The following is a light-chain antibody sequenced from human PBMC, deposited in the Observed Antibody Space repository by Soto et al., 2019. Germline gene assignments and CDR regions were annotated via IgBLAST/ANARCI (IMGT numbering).Light chain of an antibody. Sequence: QSVLTQPPSASGSPGQSVAISCTGTSSDVGGYNYVSWYQQHPGKAPKLMIYEVNKRPSGVPDRFSGSKSGNTASLTVSGLQAEDEADYYCSSYAHSSIYVFXTGTKLTVL. CDR1: SSDVGGYNY. J-gene: IGLJ1*01. CDR3: SSYAHSSIYV. V-gene: IGLV2-8*01. CDR2: EVN.